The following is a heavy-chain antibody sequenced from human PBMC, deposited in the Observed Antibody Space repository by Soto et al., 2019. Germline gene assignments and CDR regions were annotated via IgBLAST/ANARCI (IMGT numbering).Heavy chain of an antibody. CDR1: GLIFSDYH. V-gene: IGHV3-72*01. J-gene: IGHJ6*02. D-gene: IGHD6-19*01. CDR3: AMLGGWSGGSSGMAV. CDR2: IRRKANSYTT. Sequence: VQFVESGGGLVQPGGSLRLSCAASGLIFSDYHMDWVRQAPGKGLEGVGRIRRKANSYTTEYAASVKGRVTISRDNSKTSLYLQMTSLKSEDTAVYYCAMLGGWSGGSSGMAVWGQGTTVTVSS.